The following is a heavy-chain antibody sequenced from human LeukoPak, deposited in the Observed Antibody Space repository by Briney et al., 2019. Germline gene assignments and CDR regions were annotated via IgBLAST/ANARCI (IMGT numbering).Heavy chain of an antibody. D-gene: IGHD1-1*01. V-gene: IGHV4-38-2*01. J-gene: IGHJ5*02. CDR3: AGDKETTGNGRPNWFDP. CDR1: GYSISSGYY. CDR2: IFQRGYS. Sequence: SETLSLTCAVSGYSISSGYYWGWIRQPPGKGLQWIGSIFQRGYSYYNPSLKSRVTISVDTSRNQFSLKLSSVTAADTAVYYCAGDKETTGNGRPNWFDPWGQGTQVTVSS.